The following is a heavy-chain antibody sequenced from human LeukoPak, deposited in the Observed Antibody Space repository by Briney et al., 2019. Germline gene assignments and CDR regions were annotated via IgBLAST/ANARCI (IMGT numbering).Heavy chain of an antibody. CDR1: GYTFTSYG. CDR2: ISAYNGNT. V-gene: IGHV1-18*01. J-gene: IGHJ6*03. CDR3: ARVRSWLRFHYYYYMDV. D-gene: IGHD5-12*01. Sequence: ASVKVSCKASGYTFTSYGISWVRQAPGQGLEWMGWISAYNGNTNYAQKLQGRVTMTTDTSTSTAYMELRSLRSDDTAVYYCARVRSWLRFHYYYYMDVWGKGTTVTVSS.